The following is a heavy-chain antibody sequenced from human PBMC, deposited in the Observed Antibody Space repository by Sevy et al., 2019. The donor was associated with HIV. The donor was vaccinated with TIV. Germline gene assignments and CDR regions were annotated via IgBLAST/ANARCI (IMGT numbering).Heavy chain of an antibody. D-gene: IGHD6-13*01. J-gene: IGHJ4*02. CDR3: ARGSHGGYSSSRYDFNFDY. CDR1: GFTFSSYS. V-gene: IGHV3-21*01. Sequence: GGYLRLSSAASGFTFSSYSMNWVRQAPGKGLEWVSSISSSTSYIYYTDSAKGSFTITREKTKNSLYRQMNSLRAEDRAVYYCARGSHGGYSSSRYDFNFDYWGQGTTVTVSS. CDR2: ISSSTSYI.